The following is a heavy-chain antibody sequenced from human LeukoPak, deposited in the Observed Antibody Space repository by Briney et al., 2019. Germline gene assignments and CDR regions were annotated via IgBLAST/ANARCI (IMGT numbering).Heavy chain of an antibody. Sequence: GGSLRLSCAASGFTFDDYAMHWVRQAPGKGLEWVSGISWNSGSIGYADSVKGRFTISRDNAKNSLYLQMNSLRAEDTALYYCAKVPIKYSYANQAASGFDYWGQGTLVTVSS. CDR1: GFTFDDYA. CDR2: ISWNSGSI. V-gene: IGHV3-9*01. J-gene: IGHJ4*02. CDR3: AKVPIKYSYANQAASGFDY. D-gene: IGHD5-18*01.